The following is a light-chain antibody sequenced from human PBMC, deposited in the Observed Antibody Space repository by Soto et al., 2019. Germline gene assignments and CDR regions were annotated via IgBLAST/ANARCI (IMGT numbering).Light chain of an antibody. CDR2: DAS. V-gene: IGKV3-20*01. Sequence: EIVLTQSPATLSLSPGERATLSCRASQSISGYLAWYQQKPGQAPRLLIYDASSRATGTPDRFSGSGSGTDFTLTINRLEPEDFALYYCQQYGSSPPTFGQGTKVDIK. J-gene: IGKJ1*01. CDR1: QSISGY. CDR3: QQYGSSPPT.